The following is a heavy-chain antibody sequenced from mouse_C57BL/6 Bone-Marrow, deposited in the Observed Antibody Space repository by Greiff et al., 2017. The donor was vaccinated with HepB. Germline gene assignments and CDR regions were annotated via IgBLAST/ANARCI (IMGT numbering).Heavy chain of an antibody. J-gene: IGHJ4*01. V-gene: IGHV14-4*01. CDR3: TTYTTVVAGNAMDY. Sequence: VQLQQSGAELVRPGASVKLSCTASGFNIKDDYMHWVKQRPEQGLEWIGWIDPENGDTEYASKFQGKATITADTSSNTAYLQLSSLTSEDTAVYYSTTYTTVVAGNAMDYWGQGTSVTVTS. CDR1: GFNIKDDY. D-gene: IGHD1-1*01. CDR2: IDPENGDT.